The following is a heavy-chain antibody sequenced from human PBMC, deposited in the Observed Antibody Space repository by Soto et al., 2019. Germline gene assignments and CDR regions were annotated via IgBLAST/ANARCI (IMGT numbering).Heavy chain of an antibody. CDR1: GFTFSSYA. CDR2: ISYDGSNK. V-gene: IGHV3-30-3*01. Sequence: PGGSLRLSCAASGFTFSSYAMHWVRQAPGKGLEWVAVISYDGSNKYYADSVKGRFTISRDNSKNTLYLQMNSLRAEDTAVYYCATEKTYYDFWSGFDYWGQGTLVNVSS. J-gene: IGHJ4*02. CDR3: ATEKTYYDFWSGFDY. D-gene: IGHD3-3*01.